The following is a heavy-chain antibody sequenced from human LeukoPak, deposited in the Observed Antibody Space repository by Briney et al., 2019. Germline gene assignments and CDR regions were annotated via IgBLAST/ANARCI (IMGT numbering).Heavy chain of an antibody. CDR1: GFTFSSYW. CDR3: AKSGYSSSYYGMDV. J-gene: IGHJ6*02. CDR2: IASDGSST. Sequence: TGGSLRLSCAASGFTFSSYWMNWVRQAPGKGLVWVSRIASDGSSTTYADSVKGRFTISRDNSKNTLYLQMNSLRAEDTAVYYCAKSGYSSSYYGMDVWGQGTTVTVSS. D-gene: IGHD6-6*01. V-gene: IGHV3-74*01.